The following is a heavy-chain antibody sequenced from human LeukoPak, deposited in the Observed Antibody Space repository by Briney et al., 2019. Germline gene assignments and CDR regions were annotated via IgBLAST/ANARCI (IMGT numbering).Heavy chain of an antibody. V-gene: IGHV4-34*01. CDR1: GGSFSGYY. CDR3: ARGGFGFGELVPSDWFDP. CDR2: INHSGST. D-gene: IGHD3-10*01. J-gene: IGHJ5*02. Sequence: SETLSLTCAVYGGSFSGYYWSWIRQPPGKGLEWIGEINHSGSTNYNPSLKSRVTISVDTSKNQFSLKLSTVTAADTAVYYCARGGFGFGELVPSDWFDPWGQGTLVTVSS.